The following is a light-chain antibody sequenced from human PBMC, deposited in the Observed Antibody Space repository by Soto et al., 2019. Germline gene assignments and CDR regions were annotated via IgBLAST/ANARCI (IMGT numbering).Light chain of an antibody. CDR3: QQYYSFPLT. V-gene: IGKV1D-16*01. CDR2: DSY. Sequence: DIQLTQSPASLSASVGDRVTITCRASQGIRGSLVWYQQKPEKDPKSLIYDSYNLQNGVPSRFSGSASGTDFTITISSLQPEDVSTYYCQQYYSFPLTFGGGTTVQI. J-gene: IGKJ4*01. CDR1: QGIRGS.